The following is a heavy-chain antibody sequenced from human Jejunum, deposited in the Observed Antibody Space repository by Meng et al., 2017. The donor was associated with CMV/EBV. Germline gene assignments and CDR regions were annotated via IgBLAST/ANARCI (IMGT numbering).Heavy chain of an antibody. CDR1: GASISTYY. Sequence: LKEPGPGLVKPSDTLSLTCTVSGASISTYYWTWIRQPAGKGLEWIGHIYTGGATNYNPSLKSRVTMSVDTSKTQFFLRLNSVTAADTAVYFCARASGFRGAKFDYWGQGLLVTVSS. V-gene: IGHV4-4*07. D-gene: IGHD3-10*01. J-gene: IGHJ4*02. CDR3: ARASGFRGAKFDY. CDR2: IYTGGAT.